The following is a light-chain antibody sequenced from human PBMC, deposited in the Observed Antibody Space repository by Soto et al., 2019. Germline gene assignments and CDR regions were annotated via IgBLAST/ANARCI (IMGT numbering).Light chain of an antibody. CDR3: SSYTTTRTVV. Sequence: QSALTQPASVSGSPGQSITISCTGTTSDVGGYNYVSWYQQHPGKAPKLMVYEVSNRPSGVSNRFSGSKSGNSASLTISGLQAEDVADYYCSSYTTTRTVVFGEGTKLTVL. CDR1: TSDVGGYNY. J-gene: IGLJ2*01. V-gene: IGLV2-14*01. CDR2: EVS.